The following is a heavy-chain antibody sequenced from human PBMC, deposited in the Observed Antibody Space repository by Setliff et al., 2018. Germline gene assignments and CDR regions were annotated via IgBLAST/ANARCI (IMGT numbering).Heavy chain of an antibody. V-gene: IGHV4-34*01. CDR2: INHSGST. CDR1: GGSFSGYY. CDR3: ASLGIRDWYFDL. Sequence: TSETLSLTCAVYGGSFSGYYWSWIRQPPGEGLEWIGEINHSGSTNYNPSLKTRVTMSVDTSKNQFSLKLSSVTAADTAVYYCASLGIRDWYFDLWGRGTLVTV. J-gene: IGHJ2*01. D-gene: IGHD3-16*01.